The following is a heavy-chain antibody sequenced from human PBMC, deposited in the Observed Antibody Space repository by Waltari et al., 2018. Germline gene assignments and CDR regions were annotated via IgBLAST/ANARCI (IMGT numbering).Heavy chain of an antibody. CDR3: ARVTGPWSKLS. CDR2: IYSGGST. V-gene: IGHV3-53*01. D-gene: IGHD2-8*02. Sequence: EVQLVESGGGLIQPGGSLSLSCAASGFTVSSNSLSWVRQAPGKGLEWVSVIYSGGSTYYADSVKGRFTISRDNSKNTLYLQMSSRRAEDTAVYYWARVTGPWSKLSWGQGTLVTVSS. CDR1: GFTVSSNS. J-gene: IGHJ5*02.